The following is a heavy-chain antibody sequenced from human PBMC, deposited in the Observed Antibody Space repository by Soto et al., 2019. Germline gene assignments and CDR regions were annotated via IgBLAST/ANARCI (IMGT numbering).Heavy chain of an antibody. J-gene: IGHJ5*02. CDR3: ARHVIEYSSSSGWFDP. CDR2: IYYSGST. D-gene: IGHD6-6*01. CDR1: GGSISSYY. V-gene: IGHV4-59*08. Sequence: QVQLQESGPGLVKPSETLSLTCSVSGGSISSYYWSWIRQPPGKGLEWIGYIYYSGSTNYNTSLKSRVTISVDTSKNQFSLKLSSVTAADTAVYYCARHVIEYSSSSGWFDPWGQGTLVTVSS.